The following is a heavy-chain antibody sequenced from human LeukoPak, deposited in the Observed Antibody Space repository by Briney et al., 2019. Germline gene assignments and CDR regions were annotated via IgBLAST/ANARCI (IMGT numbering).Heavy chain of an antibody. CDR2: ISSSSRTM. D-gene: IGHD4-23*01. V-gene: IGHV3-48*04. Sequence: SGGSLRLSCAASGFTFSTYSMNWVRQAPGKGLEWVSYISSSSRTMYYADSVKGRFTISRDNAKKSLYLKMNSLRAEDTAVYYCARGLGLYDYGGNIDYWGQGTLLSVSS. CDR1: GFTFSTYS. J-gene: IGHJ4*02. CDR3: ARGLGLYDYGGNIDY.